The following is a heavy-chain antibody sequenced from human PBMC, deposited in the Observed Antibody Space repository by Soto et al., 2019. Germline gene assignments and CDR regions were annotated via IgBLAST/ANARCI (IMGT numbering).Heavy chain of an antibody. D-gene: IGHD2-2*02. V-gene: IGHV1-18*04. Sequence: ASVKVSCKASGYTFTSYGISWVRQAPGQGLEWMGWISAYNGNTNYAQKLQGRVTMTTDTSTSTAYMELRSLRSDDTAVYYCARVGGEDIVVVPAAIDYYYYGMDVWGQGTTVTVYS. CDR1: GYTFTSYG. CDR2: ISAYNGNT. J-gene: IGHJ6*02. CDR3: ARVGGEDIVVVPAAIDYYYYGMDV.